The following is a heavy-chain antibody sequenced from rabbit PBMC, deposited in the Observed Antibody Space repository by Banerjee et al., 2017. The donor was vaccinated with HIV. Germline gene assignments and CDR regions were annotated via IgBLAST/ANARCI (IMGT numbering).Heavy chain of an antibody. CDR3: TRSYGYAGYAYATYL. Sequence: QSLEESGGGLVQPEGSLTLTCTASGFTISSYWMCWVRQAPGKGLEWIACIDGGGSIAYASWAKGRFTISKTSSTTVTLQMTSLTAADTATYFCTRSYGYAGYAYATYLWGQGTLVTVS. CDR1: GFTISSYW. CDR2: IDGGGSI. J-gene: IGHJ3*01. V-gene: IGHV1S40*01. D-gene: IGHD6-1*01.